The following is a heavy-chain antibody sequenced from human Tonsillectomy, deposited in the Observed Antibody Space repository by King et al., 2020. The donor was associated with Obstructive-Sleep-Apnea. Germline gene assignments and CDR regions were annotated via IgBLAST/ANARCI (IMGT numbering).Heavy chain of an antibody. CDR1: GGTFSSYA. CDR3: AGWEGFWSGYYRGYYDGMDV. D-gene: IGHD3-3*01. V-gene: IGHV1-69*01. Sequence: QLVQSGAEVKKPGSSVKVSCKASGGTFSSYAISWVRQAPGQGLEWMGGIIPIFGTANYAQKFQGRVTITADESTSTAYMELSSLRSEDTAVYYCAGWEGFWSGYYRGYYDGMDVWGQGTTVTVSS. J-gene: IGHJ6*02. CDR2: IIPIFGTA.